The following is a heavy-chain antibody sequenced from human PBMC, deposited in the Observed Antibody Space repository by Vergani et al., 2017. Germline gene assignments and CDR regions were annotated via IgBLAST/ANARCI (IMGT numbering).Heavy chain of an antibody. CDR3: GRVTDFYGLGSRLLDL. J-gene: IGHJ5*02. D-gene: IGHD3-10*01. Sequence: QVRLQESGPGLVKPSETLSLTCSGAGGSMSGYYWSWIRQAPGKELEWIGYMYHSGSTNYNPSLETRVTRSGDTSKNQFSLKLNSVTAADTAVYYCGRVTDFYGLGSRLLDLWGQGILVTVSS. CDR2: MYHSGST. V-gene: IGHV4-59*01. CDR1: GGSMSGYY.